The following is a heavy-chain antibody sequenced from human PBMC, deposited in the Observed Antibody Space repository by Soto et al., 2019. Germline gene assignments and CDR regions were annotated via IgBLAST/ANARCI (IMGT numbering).Heavy chain of an antibody. D-gene: IGHD2-2*01. CDR1: GYSFTSYW. V-gene: IGHV5-51*01. CDR3: ASTISGYCSSTSCYDAFDI. Sequence: GESLKISCKGSGYSFTSYWIGWVRQMTGKGLEWMGIIYPGDSDTRYSPSFQGQVSISADKSISTAYLQWSSLKASDTAMYYCASTISGYCSSTSCYDAFDILGQGTMVTVSS. CDR2: IYPGDSDT. J-gene: IGHJ3*02.